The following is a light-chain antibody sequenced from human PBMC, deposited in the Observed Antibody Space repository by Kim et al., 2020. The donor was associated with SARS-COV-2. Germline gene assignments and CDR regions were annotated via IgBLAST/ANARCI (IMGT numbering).Light chain of an antibody. CDR3: GTWDSSLSAGV. J-gene: IGLJ2*01. Sequence: GQRHTGTCTGSSTNIGNNYVPWYQQHPGPAPKLLIYDNNKRPSGIPDRFSGSKSGTSATLGITGLQTGDEADYYCGTWDSSLSAGVFGGGTQLTVL. CDR2: DNN. V-gene: IGLV1-51*01. CDR1: STNIGNNY.